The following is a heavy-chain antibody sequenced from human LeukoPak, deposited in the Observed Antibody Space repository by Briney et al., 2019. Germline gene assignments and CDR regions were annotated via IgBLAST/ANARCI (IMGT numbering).Heavy chain of an antibody. V-gene: IGHV4-34*01. CDR1: GGSFSGYY. Sequence: SETLSLTCAVYGGSFSGYYWSWIRQPPGKGLEWIGEINHSGSTNYNPSLKSRVTISVDTSKNQFSLKLSSVTAADTAVYYCARGLGRGTVFGVVITRVRWFDPWGQGTLVTVSS. D-gene: IGHD3-3*01. J-gene: IGHJ5*02. CDR3: ARGLGRGTVFGVVITRVRWFDP. CDR2: INHSGST.